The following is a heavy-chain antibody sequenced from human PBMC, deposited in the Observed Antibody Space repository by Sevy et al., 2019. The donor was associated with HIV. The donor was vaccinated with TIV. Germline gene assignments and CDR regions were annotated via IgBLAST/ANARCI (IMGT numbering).Heavy chain of an antibody. J-gene: IGHJ6*02. CDR2: FDPEDGET. D-gene: IGHD3-10*01. Sequence: ASVKVSCKVSGYTLTELSMHWVRQAPGKGLEWMGGFDPEDGETIYAQKFQGRVTMTEDTSTDTAYMELSSLGSEDTAVYYCATERRVQYYYGSGKDYYYGMDVWGQGTTVTVSS. CDR1: GYTLTELS. V-gene: IGHV1-24*01. CDR3: ATERRVQYYYGSGKDYYYGMDV.